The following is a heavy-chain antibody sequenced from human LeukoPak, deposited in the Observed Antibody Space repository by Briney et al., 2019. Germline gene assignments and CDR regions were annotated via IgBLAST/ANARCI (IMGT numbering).Heavy chain of an antibody. V-gene: IGHV5-51*01. CDR2: IYPGDSDT. CDR1: GYSFTSYW. Sequence: GESLKISCKGSGYSFTSYWIGWVRQMPGKGLEWMGIIYPGDSDTRYSPSFQGQVTISADKSISTAYLQWSSLKASDTAMYYCARILKRSGDAFDIWGQGTMVTVSS. CDR3: ARILKRSGDAFDI. J-gene: IGHJ3*02.